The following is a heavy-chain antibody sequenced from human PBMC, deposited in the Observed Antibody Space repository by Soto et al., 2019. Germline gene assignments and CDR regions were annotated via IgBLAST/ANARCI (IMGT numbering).Heavy chain of an antibody. V-gene: IGHV4-34*01. CDR2: INHSGST. D-gene: IGHD6-13*01. CDR1: GGSFSGYY. J-gene: IGHJ6*02. Sequence: ASETLSLTCAVYGGSFSGYYWSWIRQPPGKGLEWIGEINHSGSTNYNPSLKSRVTISVDTSKNQFSLKLSSVTAADTAVYYCARGRGSSWYRDYYYYGMGVWGQGTTVTVSS. CDR3: ARGRGSSWYRDYYYYGMGV.